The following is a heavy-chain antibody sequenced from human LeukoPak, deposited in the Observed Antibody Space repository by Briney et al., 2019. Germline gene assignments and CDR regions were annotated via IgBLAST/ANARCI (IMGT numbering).Heavy chain of an antibody. Sequence: ASVKVSCKVSGYTLTELSMHWVRQAPGKGLEWMGGFDPEDGETIYAQKFQGRVTMTEDTSTDTAYMELSSLRSEDTAVYYCATLGTTYRGYGGRVLTENSKSWGQGTLVTVSS. CDR2: FDPEDGET. CDR1: GYTLTELS. CDR3: ATLGTTYRGYGGRVLTENSKS. V-gene: IGHV1-24*01. D-gene: IGHD5-12*01. J-gene: IGHJ4*02.